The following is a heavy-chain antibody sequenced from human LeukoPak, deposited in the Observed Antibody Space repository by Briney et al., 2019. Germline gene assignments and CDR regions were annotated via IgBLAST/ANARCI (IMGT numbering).Heavy chain of an antibody. Sequence: QSGGSLRLSCAASGFGFSSYWMHWVRQAPGKGLVWVSRINSDGSDTKYADSVKGRFTISRDNAKNTLYLQMNSLRAEDTAVYYCARVSPGDWYFDLWGRGTVVTVSS. CDR2: INSDGSDT. CDR3: ARVSPGDWYFDL. D-gene: IGHD7-27*01. CDR1: GFGFSSYW. J-gene: IGHJ2*01. V-gene: IGHV3-74*03.